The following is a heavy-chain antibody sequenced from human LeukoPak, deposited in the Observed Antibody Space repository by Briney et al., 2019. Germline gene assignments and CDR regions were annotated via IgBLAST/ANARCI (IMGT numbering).Heavy chain of an antibody. V-gene: IGHV3-48*01. CDR1: GFTFSAYS. D-gene: IGHD5-24*01. CDR3: AKSDGFYY. Sequence: GGSLRLSCAASGFTFSAYSMSWVRQAPGKGLEWVSYISSSSSSIYYADSVKGRFTISRDNAKNSLYLQMNSLRAEDTAMYYCAKSDGFYYWGQRTVVTVSS. CDR2: ISSSSSSI. J-gene: IGHJ4*02.